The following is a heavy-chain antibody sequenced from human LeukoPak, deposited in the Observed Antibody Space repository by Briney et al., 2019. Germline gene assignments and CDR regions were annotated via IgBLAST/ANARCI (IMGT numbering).Heavy chain of an antibody. Sequence: SETLSLTCAVYGGSFSGYYWSWIRQPPGKGLEWIGEINHGGSTNYNPSLKSRVTISVDTSKNQFSLKLSSVTAADTAVYYCASTAAMDSWGQGTLVTVSS. CDR2: INHGGST. V-gene: IGHV4-34*01. J-gene: IGHJ4*02. D-gene: IGHD2-2*01. CDR1: GGSFSGYY. CDR3: ASTAAMDS.